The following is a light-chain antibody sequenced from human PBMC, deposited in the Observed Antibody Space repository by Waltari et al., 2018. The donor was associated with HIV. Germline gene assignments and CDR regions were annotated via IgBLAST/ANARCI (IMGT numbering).Light chain of an antibody. Sequence: QSVLTQPPSAAGTPGQRVTIFCSGSSSHTGSNNVYWYQELPEMGPKHLIYKNKQRPSGVPDRFTGSKSGPSAALAISGLRSEEEADYYCATWYDSLSGVLFGGGTKLTVL. CDR1: SSHTGSNN. CDR3: ATWYDSLSGVL. V-gene: IGLV1-47*01. CDR2: KNK. J-gene: IGLJ2*01.